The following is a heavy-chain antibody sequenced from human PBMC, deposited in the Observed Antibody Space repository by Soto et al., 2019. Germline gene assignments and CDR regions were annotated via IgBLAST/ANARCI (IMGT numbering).Heavy chain of an antibody. D-gene: IGHD6-6*01. J-gene: IGHJ6*02. Sequence: DVQLVESGGGLVQPGRSLRLSCAASGFTFDDYAMHWVRQAPGKGLEWVSGISWNSGTIVYADSVKGPFTISRDNAKNSLYLQMNSLRGEDTALYYCAKDMRGGSSSSRYYYGLDVWGQGTTVTVSS. CDR3: AKDMRGGSSSSRYYYGLDV. CDR2: ISWNSGTI. CDR1: GFTFDDYA. V-gene: IGHV3-9*01.